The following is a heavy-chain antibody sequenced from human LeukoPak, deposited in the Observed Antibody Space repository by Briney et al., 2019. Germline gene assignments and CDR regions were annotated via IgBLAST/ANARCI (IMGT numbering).Heavy chain of an antibody. Sequence: PSETLSLTCTVSGGSISSYYWSRIRQPPGKGLEWIGYIYYSGSTNYNPSLKSRVTISVDTSKNQFSLKLSSVTAADTAVYYCARRHGGNSGADYWGQGTLVTVSS. CDR1: GGSISSYY. V-gene: IGHV4-59*08. CDR2: IYYSGST. CDR3: ARRHGGNSGADY. J-gene: IGHJ4*02. D-gene: IGHD4-23*01.